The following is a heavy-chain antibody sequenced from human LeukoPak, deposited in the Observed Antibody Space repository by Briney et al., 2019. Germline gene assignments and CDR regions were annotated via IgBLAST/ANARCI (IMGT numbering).Heavy chain of an antibody. J-gene: IGHJ6*02. D-gene: IGHD6-13*01. CDR3: ARTYSNSWYYYYGMDV. CDR2: IYHSGRT. CDR1: GGSISSSSYY. Sequence: PSETLSLTCTVSGGSISSSSYYWGWIRQPPGKGLEWIGSIYHSGRTHYNPSLKSRVTISVDTSKNQFSLKLSSVTAADTAVYYCARTYSNSWYYYYGMDVWGQGTTVTVSS. V-gene: IGHV4-39*01.